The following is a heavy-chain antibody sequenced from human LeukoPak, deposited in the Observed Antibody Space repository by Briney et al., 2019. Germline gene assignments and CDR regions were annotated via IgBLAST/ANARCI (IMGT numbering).Heavy chain of an antibody. J-gene: IGHJ3*02. CDR2: ISYDGSNK. D-gene: IGHD2-21*02. Sequence: GGSLRLSCAASGFTFNNYAMHWVRQAPGKGLEWVAVISYDGSNKYSADSVKGWFTISRDNSKNTLYMEVTSLRAEDTALYYCAKAENGHVTDGFDIWGQGTMVTVSS. V-gene: IGHV3-30*18. CDR1: GFTFNNYA. CDR3: AKAENGHVTDGFDI.